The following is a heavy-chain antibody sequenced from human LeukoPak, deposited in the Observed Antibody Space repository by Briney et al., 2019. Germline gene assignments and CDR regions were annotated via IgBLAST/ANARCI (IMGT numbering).Heavy chain of an antibody. D-gene: IGHD3-10*01. CDR3: AVYGSTFDY. Sequence: GGSLRLSCAASGFTFSSYGMHWVRQAPGKGLEWVAVISYDGSNKYYADSVKGRFTISRDNSKNTLYLQMNSLRAEDTAVYYCAVYGSTFDYWGQGTLVTVSS. CDR1: GFTFSSYG. V-gene: IGHV3-30*03. CDR2: ISYDGSNK. J-gene: IGHJ4*02.